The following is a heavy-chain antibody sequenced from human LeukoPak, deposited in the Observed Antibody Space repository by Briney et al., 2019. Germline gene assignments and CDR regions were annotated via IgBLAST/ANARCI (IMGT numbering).Heavy chain of an antibody. D-gene: IGHD3-22*01. CDR1: GFTVSSNY. V-gene: IGHV3-53*01. CDR2: ICSGGST. Sequence: PGGSLRLSCAPSGFTVSSNYMSWVRQAPGKGLEWVSVICSGGSTYYAGSMKGRFPISRDNSKNTLYLQLPSLRAEDTAVYYCAKDQVWIVVGSFDYWGQGTLVTVSS. J-gene: IGHJ4*02. CDR3: AKDQVWIVVGSFDY.